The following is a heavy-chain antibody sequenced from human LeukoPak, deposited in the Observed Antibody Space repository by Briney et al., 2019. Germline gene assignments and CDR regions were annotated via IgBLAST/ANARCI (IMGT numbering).Heavy chain of an antibody. Sequence: ASVKVSCKASGYTFTSYDINWVRQATGQGLEWMGWMNPNSGNTGYAQKFQGRVTMTRNSSITTAYMELSSLRSEDTAVYYCARXRXRCXDGSCYYPDYWGQGTLVTVSS. J-gene: IGHJ4*02. CDR2: MNPNSGNT. CDR1: GYTFTSYD. CDR3: ARXRXRCXDGSCYYPDY. D-gene: IGHD2-15*01. V-gene: IGHV1-8*01.